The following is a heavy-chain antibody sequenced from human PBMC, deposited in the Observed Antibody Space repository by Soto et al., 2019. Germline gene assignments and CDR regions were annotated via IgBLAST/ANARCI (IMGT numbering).Heavy chain of an antibody. CDR1: GFTFRTYT. J-gene: IGHJ6*02. D-gene: IGHD3-10*01. V-gene: IGHV3-21*01. CDR3: ARDRGYDAHDYYYNAMDV. Sequence: GGSLRLSCISSGFTFRTYTMNWVRQAPGKGLEWVSGIRGFSPYTFYAESVRGRFTISRDNAKNSLFLQMDSLRAEDTAVYYCARDRGYDAHDYYYNAMDVWGQGTTVTVSS. CDR2: IRGFSPYT.